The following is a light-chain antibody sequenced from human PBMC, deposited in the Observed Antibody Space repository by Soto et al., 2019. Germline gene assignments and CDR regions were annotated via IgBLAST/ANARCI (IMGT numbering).Light chain of an antibody. CDR3: SSYRRGSTYV. CDR1: SSDVGGYNY. V-gene: IGLV2-14*03. CDR2: DVT. J-gene: IGLJ1*01. Sequence: QSVLTQPASVSGSPGQSITVSCTGTSSDVGGYNYVPWYQQHPGKAPRLMIYDVTNRPSGVSARFSGSKSGNTASLTISGLQAEDEADYYCSSYRRGSTYVFGTGTKVTVL.